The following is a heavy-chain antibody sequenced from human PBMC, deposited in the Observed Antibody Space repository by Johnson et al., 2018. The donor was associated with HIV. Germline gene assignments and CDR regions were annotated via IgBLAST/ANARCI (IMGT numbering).Heavy chain of an antibody. V-gene: IGHV3-30-3*01. D-gene: IGHD1-1*01. CDR2: ISYDGSNK. CDR1: GFTFSSYA. J-gene: IGHJ3*02. CDR3: ARGGRGYDGVAFDS. Sequence: QVQLVESGGGVVQPGRSLRLSCAASGFTFSSYAMHWVRQAPGNGLEWVAVISYDGSNKYYADSVKGRFTISRDNSKNTLYLQMNSLRAEDTAVYYCARGGRGYDGVAFDSWGQGTMVPGSS.